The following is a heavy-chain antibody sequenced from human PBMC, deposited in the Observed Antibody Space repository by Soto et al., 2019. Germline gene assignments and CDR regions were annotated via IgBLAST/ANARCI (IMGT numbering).Heavy chain of an antibody. CDR3: ARGPDHSKVGY. CDR1: DGSVTGYC. J-gene: IGHJ4*02. Sequence: QVQLQESGPGLVKPSETLPLTCSVSDGSVTGYCWSWIRQPPGKGLEWIGCIDYNGRAHYNPSLTSXXTXSXXTSTDHFSLKLSSLTTADTAVYYCARGPDHSKVGYWGQGTLVTVSS. V-gene: IGHV4-59*02. D-gene: IGHD4-4*01. CDR2: IDYNGRA.